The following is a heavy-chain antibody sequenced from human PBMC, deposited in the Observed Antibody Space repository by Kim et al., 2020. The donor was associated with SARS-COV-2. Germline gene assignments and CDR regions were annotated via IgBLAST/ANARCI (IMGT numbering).Heavy chain of an antibody. Sequence: SVKVSCKASGGTFSSYAISWVRQAPGQGLEWMGGIIPIFGTANYAQKFQGRVTITADKSTSTAYMELSSLRSEDTAVYYCARDRGYGKAYSSYDYWGQGTLVTVSS. J-gene: IGHJ4*02. D-gene: IGHD5-12*01. CDR1: GGTFSSYA. CDR3: ARDRGYGKAYSSYDY. CDR2: IIPIFGTA. V-gene: IGHV1-69*06.